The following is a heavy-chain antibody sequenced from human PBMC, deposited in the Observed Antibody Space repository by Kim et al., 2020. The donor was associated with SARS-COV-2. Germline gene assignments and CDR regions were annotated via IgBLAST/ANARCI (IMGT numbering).Heavy chain of an antibody. CDR2: SKWYN. J-gene: IGHJ4*02. V-gene: IGHV6-1*01. Sequence: SKWYNDYARSVKSRIPINPDTSKNQFSLQLNSLTPEDTAVYYCATWRFDYWGQGTLVTVSS. CDR3: ATWRFDY.